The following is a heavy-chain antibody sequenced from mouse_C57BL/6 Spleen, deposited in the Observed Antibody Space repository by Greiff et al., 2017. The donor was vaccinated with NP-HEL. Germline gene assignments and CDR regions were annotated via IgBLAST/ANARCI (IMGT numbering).Heavy chain of an antibody. CDR2: ISSGSSTI. J-gene: IGHJ4*01. V-gene: IGHV5-17*01. D-gene: IGHD1-1*01. CDR1: GFTFSDYG. Sequence: EVQRVESGGGLVKPGGSLKLSCAASGFTFSDYGMHWVRQAPEKGLEWVAYISSGSSTIYYADTVKGRFTISRDNAKNTLFLQMTSLRSEDTAMYYCARQLRGGAMDYWGQGTSVTVSS. CDR3: ARQLRGGAMDY.